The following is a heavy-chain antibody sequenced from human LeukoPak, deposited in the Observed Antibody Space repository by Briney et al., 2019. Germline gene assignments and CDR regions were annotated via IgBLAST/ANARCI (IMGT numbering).Heavy chain of an antibody. Sequence: SETLSLTCTVSGGSISSSSYYWGWIRQPPGKGLEWIGSIYYSGSTYYNPSLKSRVTISVDTSKNQFSLKLSSVTAADTAVYYCARTVRGRGGYPGLDYWGQGTLVTVSS. CDR1: GGSISSSSYY. V-gene: IGHV4-39*01. J-gene: IGHJ4*02. CDR3: ARTVRGRGGYPGLDY. CDR2: IYYSGST. D-gene: IGHD5-12*01.